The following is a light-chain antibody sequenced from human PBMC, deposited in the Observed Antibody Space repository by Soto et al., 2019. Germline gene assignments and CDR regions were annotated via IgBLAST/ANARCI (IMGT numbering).Light chain of an antibody. CDR3: QQYNSYLT. V-gene: IGKV1-5*03. J-gene: IGKJ5*01. CDR2: KAS. CDR1: QSISSW. Sequence: DIQMTQSPSTLSASVGDRDTITCRASQSISSWLAWYQQKPGKAPKLLIYKASSLESGVPSRFSGSGSGTEFTLTISSLQPDDFATYYCQQYNSYLTFGQGTRLEIK.